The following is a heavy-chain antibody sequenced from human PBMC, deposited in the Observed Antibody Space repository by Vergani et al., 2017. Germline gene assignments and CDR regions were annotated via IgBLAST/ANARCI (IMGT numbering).Heavy chain of an antibody. Sequence: QVQLVESGGGVVQPGRSLRLSCAASGFTFSSYGMHWVRQAPGKGLEWVAVIWYDGSNKYYADSVKGRFTISRDNSKNTLYLQMNSLRAEDTAVYYCAREEAGYSSGWNYFDYWGQGTLVTVSS. CDR3: AREEAGYSSGWNYFDY. J-gene: IGHJ4*02. CDR1: GFTFSSYG. D-gene: IGHD6-19*01. V-gene: IGHV3-33*01. CDR2: IWYDGSNK.